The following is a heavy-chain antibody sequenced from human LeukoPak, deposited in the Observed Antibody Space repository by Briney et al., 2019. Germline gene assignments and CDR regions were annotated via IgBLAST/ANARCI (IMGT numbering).Heavy chain of an antibody. CDR3: ARWGGEGNWFDP. J-gene: IGHJ5*02. CDR2: IYHSGTT. D-gene: IGHD3-16*01. CDR1: GGSISSSHW. Sequence: SETVSLTCAVSGGSISSSHWWSWVRQPPGKGLEWIGEIYHSGTTNYNPSLKSRVTISVDTSKNQFSLKLSSVTAADTAVYYCARWGGEGNWFDPWGQGTLVTVSS. V-gene: IGHV4-4*02.